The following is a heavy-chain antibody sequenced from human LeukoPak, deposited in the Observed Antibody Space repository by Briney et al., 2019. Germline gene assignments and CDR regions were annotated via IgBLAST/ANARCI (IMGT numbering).Heavy chain of an antibody. V-gene: IGHV3-66*01. Sequence: PGGSLRLSCAASGFTVSSNYMSWVRQAPGKGLEWVSVIYSGGSTYYADSVKGRFTISRDNAKNSLYLQMNSLRAEDTAVYYCARGGLPKPFDYWGQGTLVTVSS. CDR1: GFTVSSNY. J-gene: IGHJ4*02. CDR3: ARGGLPKPFDY. CDR2: IYSGGST. D-gene: IGHD1-14*01.